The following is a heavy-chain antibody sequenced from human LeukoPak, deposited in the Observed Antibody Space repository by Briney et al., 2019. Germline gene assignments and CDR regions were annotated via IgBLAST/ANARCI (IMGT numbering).Heavy chain of an antibody. CDR3: ARGITMVRGVKYGMAV. CDR1: GGTFSSYA. CDR2: IIPILGIA. Sequence: ASVKVSCKASGGTFSSYAISWVRQAPGQGLEWMGRIIPILGIANYAQKFQGRVTITADKSTSTAYMELSSLRSEDTAVYYCARGITMVRGVKYGMAVWGQGTTVTVSS. D-gene: IGHD3-10*01. V-gene: IGHV1-69*04. J-gene: IGHJ6*02.